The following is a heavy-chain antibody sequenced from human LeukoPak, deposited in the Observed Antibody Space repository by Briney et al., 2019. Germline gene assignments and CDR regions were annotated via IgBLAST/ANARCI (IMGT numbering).Heavy chain of an antibody. D-gene: IGHD3-10*01. J-gene: IGHJ4*02. CDR3: ATTTTKDYGSGSYPN. Sequence: SETLSLTCTVSGGSISSYYWSWIRQPPGKGLEWIGYIYYSGSTYYNPSLKSRVTISVDTSKNQFSLKLSSVTAADTAVYYCATTTTKDYGSGSYPNWGQGTLVTVSS. CDR2: IYYSGST. CDR1: GGSISSYY. V-gene: IGHV4-59*04.